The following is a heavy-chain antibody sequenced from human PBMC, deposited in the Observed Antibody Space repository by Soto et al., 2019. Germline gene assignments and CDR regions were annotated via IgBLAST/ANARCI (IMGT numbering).Heavy chain of an antibody. CDR1: GGSISSGGYY. CDR2: IYYSGST. Sequence: QVQLQESGPGLVKPSQTLSLTCTVSGGSISSGGYYWSWIRQHPGKGLEWIGYIYYSGSTYYNPSLKSRVTLSVDTSKNQFSLKLSSVTAADTAVYYCARTSSGVEGEYGSGTPNLWILWGQGTLVTVSS. CDR3: ARTSSGVEGEYGSGTPNLWIL. V-gene: IGHV4-31*03. J-gene: IGHJ4*02. D-gene: IGHD3-10*01.